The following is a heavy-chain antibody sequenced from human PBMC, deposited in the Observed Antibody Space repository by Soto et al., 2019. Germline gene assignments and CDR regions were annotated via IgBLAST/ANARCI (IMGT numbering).Heavy chain of an antibody. D-gene: IGHD4-17*01. V-gene: IGHV1-69*08. CDR1: GGTFSSHT. CDR2: IIPALGTA. J-gene: IGHJ2*01. CDR3: ARPDFGDYWYFDF. Sequence: QDQLVQSGAEVKKPGSSVKVSCKASGGTFSSHTFSWVRQAPGQGLEWMGRIIPALGTATYAQKFQGRVTITADESATTVYMELNSLRSDDTAVYYCARPDFGDYWYFDFWGRGTLVTVSS.